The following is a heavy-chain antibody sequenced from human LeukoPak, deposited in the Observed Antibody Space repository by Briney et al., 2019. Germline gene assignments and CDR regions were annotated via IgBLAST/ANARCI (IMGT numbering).Heavy chain of an antibody. CDR1: GGTFSSYG. CDR3: ARVKNLVVVTPFDY. D-gene: IGHD3-22*01. V-gene: IGHV1-18*01. CDR2: ISAYNGNT. J-gene: IGHJ4*02. Sequence: GASVKVSCKASGGTFSSYGISWVRQAPGQGLEWMGWISAYNGNTNYAQKLQGRVTMTTDTSTSTAYMELRSLRSDDTAVYYCARVKNLVVVTPFDYWGQGTLVTVSS.